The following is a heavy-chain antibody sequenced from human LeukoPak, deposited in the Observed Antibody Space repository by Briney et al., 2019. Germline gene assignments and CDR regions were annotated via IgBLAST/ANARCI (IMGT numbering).Heavy chain of an antibody. CDR1: GFTFSSYW. V-gene: IGHV4-59*04. CDR3: ARHRRSSRGGSGYSQGRFDY. J-gene: IGHJ4*02. Sequence: PGGSLRLSCAASGFTFSSYWMSWVRQPPGKTLEWIGSIHYSGSTYYNPSLKSPVTMSVDTSKNQFSLNLSSVTAADTAIYYCARHRRSSRGGSGYSQGRFDYWGQGTLVTLSS. CDR2: IHYSGST. D-gene: IGHD3-22*01.